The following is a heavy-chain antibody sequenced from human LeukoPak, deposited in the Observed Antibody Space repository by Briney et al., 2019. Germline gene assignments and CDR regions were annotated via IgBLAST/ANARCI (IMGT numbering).Heavy chain of an antibody. J-gene: IGHJ4*02. V-gene: IGHV4-34*01. CDR1: GGSFSGYY. Sequence: PSETLSLACAVYGGSFSGYYWSWIRQPPGKGLEWIGAINHSGSTNYNPSLKSRVTISVDTSKNQFSLKLSSVTAADTAVYYCARVPKRWLQLRWYFDYWGQGTLVTVSS. CDR3: ARVPKRWLQLRWYFDY. D-gene: IGHD5-24*01. CDR2: INHSGST.